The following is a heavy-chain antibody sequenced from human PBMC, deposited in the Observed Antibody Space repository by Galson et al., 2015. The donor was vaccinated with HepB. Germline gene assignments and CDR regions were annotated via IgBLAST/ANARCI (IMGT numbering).Heavy chain of an antibody. Sequence: SLRLSCAASGFIFTNYAMHWVRQAPGKGLEWVSEVSSDGADKYYADSVKGRFTVSRDNSKNTVYLHMNSLRAGDTAVYYCTRGGLPFDFWGLGTLVTVS. J-gene: IGHJ4*02. CDR3: TRGGLPFDF. CDR1: GFIFTNYA. V-gene: IGHV3-30-3*01. CDR2: VSSDGADK.